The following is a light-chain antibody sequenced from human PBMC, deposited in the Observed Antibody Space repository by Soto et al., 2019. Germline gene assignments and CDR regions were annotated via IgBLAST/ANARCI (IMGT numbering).Light chain of an antibody. CDR1: ESISSW. CDR2: KAS. Sequence: DIQMTQSPSTLSASVGDRVTITCRASESISSWLAWYQQKPGKAPKLLIYKASSLESGVPSRFTGGGSGTELTLTISSLQPDDFATYYCQQYSRFSLTFGGGTKVEIK. CDR3: QQYSRFSLT. J-gene: IGKJ4*01. V-gene: IGKV1-5*03.